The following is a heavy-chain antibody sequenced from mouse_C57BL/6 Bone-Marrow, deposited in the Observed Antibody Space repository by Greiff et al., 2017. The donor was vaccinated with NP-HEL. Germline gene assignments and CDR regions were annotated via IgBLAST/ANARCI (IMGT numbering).Heavy chain of an antibody. Sequence: QVQLKQSGAELARPGASVKLSCKASGYTFTSYGISWVKQRTGQGLEWIGEIYPRSGNTYYNEKFKGKATLTADKSSSTAYMELRSLTSEDSAVYFCASSGGLYYYGSGKYFDVWGTGTTVTVSS. D-gene: IGHD1-1*01. CDR2: IYPRSGNT. J-gene: IGHJ1*03. CDR1: GYTFTSYG. CDR3: ASSGGLYYYGSGKYFDV. V-gene: IGHV1-81*01.